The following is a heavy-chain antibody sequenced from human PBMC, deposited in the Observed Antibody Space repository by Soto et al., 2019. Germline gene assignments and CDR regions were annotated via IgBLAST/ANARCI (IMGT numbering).Heavy chain of an antibody. CDR3: AVYYDFWSGYPGGFDY. CDR1: GYTFTSYG. CDR2: ISAYNGNT. Sequence: GASVKVSCKASGYTFTSYGISWVRQAPGQGLEWMGWISAYNGNTNYAQKLQGRVTMTTDTSTSTAYMEMRSLRSDDTAVFYCAVYYDFWSGYPGGFDYWGQGTLVTVSS. D-gene: IGHD3-3*01. J-gene: IGHJ4*02. V-gene: IGHV1-18*01.